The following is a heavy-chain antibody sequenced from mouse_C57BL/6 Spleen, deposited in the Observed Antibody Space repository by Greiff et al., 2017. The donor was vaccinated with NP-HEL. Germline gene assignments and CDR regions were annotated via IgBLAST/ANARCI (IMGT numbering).Heavy chain of an antibody. V-gene: IGHV5-17*01. D-gene: IGHD2-4*01. Sequence: EVMLVESGGGLVKPGGSLKLSCAASGFTFSVYGMHWVRQAPEKGLEWVAYISSGSSTIYYADTVKGRFTISSDNAKNTLFLQMTSLRSEDTAMYYCASMITSHYYAMDYWGQGTSVTVSS. J-gene: IGHJ4*01. CDR3: ASMITSHYYAMDY. CDR2: ISSGSSTI. CDR1: GFTFSVYG.